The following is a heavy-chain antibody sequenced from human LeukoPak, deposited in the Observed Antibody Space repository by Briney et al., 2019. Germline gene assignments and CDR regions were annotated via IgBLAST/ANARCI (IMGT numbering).Heavy chain of an antibody. D-gene: IGHD3-10*01. Sequence: SETLSLTCTVSGGSISRSSYYWGWVRQPPGKGLGWIGSLYYSGSTYYNASLKSRVTISVDTSKNQFSLKLNSVTAADTAVYYCARPSYGSGYGLDVWGQGTTVTVSS. CDR2: LYYSGST. CDR1: GGSISRSSYY. V-gene: IGHV4-39*01. J-gene: IGHJ6*02. CDR3: ARPSYGSGYGLDV.